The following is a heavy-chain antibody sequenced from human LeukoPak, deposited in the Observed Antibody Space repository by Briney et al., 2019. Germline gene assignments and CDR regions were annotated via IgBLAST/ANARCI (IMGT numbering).Heavy chain of an antibody. CDR1: GGSISSGDYY. D-gene: IGHD3-22*01. V-gene: IGHV4-30-4*01. CDR3: ARGGDHYDSSGYYPDY. CDR2: IYYSGST. J-gene: IGHJ4*02. Sequence: SETLSLTCTVSGGSISSGDYYWSWIRQPPGKGLEWIGYIYYSGSTYYNPSLKSRVTISVDTSKNQFSLKLSSVTAADTAVYYCARGGDHYDSSGYYPDYWGQGTLVTVSS.